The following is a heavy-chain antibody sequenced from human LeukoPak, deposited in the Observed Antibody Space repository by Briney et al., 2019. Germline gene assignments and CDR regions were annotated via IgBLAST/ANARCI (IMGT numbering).Heavy chain of an antibody. Sequence: SETLSLTCTVSGGSISSSSYYWGWIRQPPGKELEWIGSIYYSGSTYYNPSLKSRVTISVDTSKNQFSLKLSSVTAADTAVYYCACMGPVGATTGPFDYWGQGTLVTVSS. CDR3: ACMGPVGATTGPFDY. CDR1: GGSISSSSYY. J-gene: IGHJ4*02. CDR2: IYYSGST. D-gene: IGHD1-26*01. V-gene: IGHV4-39*01.